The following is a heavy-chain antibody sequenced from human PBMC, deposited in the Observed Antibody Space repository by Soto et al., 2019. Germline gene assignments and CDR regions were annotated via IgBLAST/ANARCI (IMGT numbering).Heavy chain of an antibody. CDR3: AKSPAYGQYYYMAV. D-gene: IGHD3-16*01. Sequence: EVLLLESGGGLVQPGGSLRLSCEVSAFTSNKLAMTWVRQAPGEGLEWVSSVTGSGTGTYYAESVKGWFTISRDNAKNTLFLQMTSMMAEDPAGYYCAKSPAYGQYYYMAVWGKATTVTVSS. V-gene: IGHV3-23*01. CDR1: AFTSNKLA. CDR2: VTGSGTGT. J-gene: IGHJ6*03.